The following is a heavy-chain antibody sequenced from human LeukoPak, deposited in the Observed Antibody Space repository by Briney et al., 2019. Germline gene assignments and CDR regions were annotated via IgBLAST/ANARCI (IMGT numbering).Heavy chain of an antibody. CDR2: IYYSGSA. D-gene: IGHD5-18*01. V-gene: IGHV4-59*01. J-gene: IGHJ3*02. Sequence: PSETLSLTYTVSGGSISSYSWSWIRQPPGKELEYIGYIYYSGSANYNPSLKSRVTISVDTSKNQFSLKLRSVTAADTAVYYCARGTKRGYSYGYESDAFDIWGQGTMVTVSS. CDR1: GGSISSYS. CDR3: ARGTKRGYSYGYESDAFDI.